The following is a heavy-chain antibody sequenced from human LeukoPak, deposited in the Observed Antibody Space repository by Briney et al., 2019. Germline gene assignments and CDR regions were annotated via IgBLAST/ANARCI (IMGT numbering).Heavy chain of an antibody. J-gene: IGHJ4*02. D-gene: IGHD3-3*01. CDR2: IYSGGST. CDR1: GFTVSSNY. CDR3: AKNGVVTIFGVAGDY. V-gene: IGHV3-53*01. Sequence: GGSLRLSCAASGFTVSSNYMSWVRQAPGKGLEWVSVIYSGGSTYYADSVKGRFTISRDNSKNTLYLQMNSLRAEDTAVYYCAKNGVVTIFGVAGDYWGQGTLVTVSS.